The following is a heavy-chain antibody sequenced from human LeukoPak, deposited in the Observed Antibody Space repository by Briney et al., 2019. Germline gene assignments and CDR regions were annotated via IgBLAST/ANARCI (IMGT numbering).Heavy chain of an antibody. J-gene: IGHJ4*02. CDR3: ARYYAYGDYSFDY. V-gene: IGHV4-39*07. CDR1: SRSVSRTSDY. D-gene: IGHD4-17*01. Sequence: SETLSLTCTVSSRSVSRTSDYWDWTRQPPGKGLEWIGRIYYTGTTYYSPSLKSRVPMSVAPSKNQFSLKLSSVTAADTAVYYWARYYAYGDYSFDYWGQGSLVTVSS. CDR2: IYYTGTT.